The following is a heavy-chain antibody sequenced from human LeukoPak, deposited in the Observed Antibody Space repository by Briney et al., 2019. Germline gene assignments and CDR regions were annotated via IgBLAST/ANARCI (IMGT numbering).Heavy chain of an antibody. CDR2: IKPDGSDQ. J-gene: IGHJ6*02. D-gene: IGHD3-3*01. CDR1: GFPFSSHF. Sequence: GGSLRLSCAASGFPFSSHFMSWVRQAPGKGLEWVAKIKPDGSDQYYVDSVKGRFTFSRDNARNSLDLQMNNLRAEDSAVYYCARANFWRVDVWGQGTTVTVSS. CDR3: ARANFWRVDV. V-gene: IGHV3-7*01.